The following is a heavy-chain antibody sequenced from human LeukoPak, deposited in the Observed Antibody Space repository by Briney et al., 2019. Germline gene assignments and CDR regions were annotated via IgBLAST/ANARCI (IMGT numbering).Heavy chain of an antibody. V-gene: IGHV4-39*07. Sequence: SETLSLTCTVSGGSISSSSYYWGWIRQPPGKGLAWIGSIYYSGSTYYNPSLKSRVTISVDTSKNQFSLKLNSVTAADTAVYYCATGWSGYYWTTWGQGTLVAVSS. J-gene: IGHJ5*02. CDR3: ATGWSGYYWTT. D-gene: IGHD3-3*01. CDR1: GGSISSSSYY. CDR2: IYYSGST.